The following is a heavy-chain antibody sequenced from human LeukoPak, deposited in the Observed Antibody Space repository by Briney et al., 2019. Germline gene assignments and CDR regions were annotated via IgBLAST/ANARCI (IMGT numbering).Heavy chain of an antibody. V-gene: IGHV1-2*02. J-gene: IGHJ4*02. Sequence: ASVKVSCKASGYTFTGYYMHWVRRAPGQGLEWMGWINPNSGGTNYAQKFQGRVTMTRDTSISTAYMELSRLRSDDTAVYYCAVSSIAARLFDYWGQGTLVTVSS. D-gene: IGHD6-6*01. CDR2: INPNSGGT. CDR3: AVSSIAARLFDY. CDR1: GYTFTGYY.